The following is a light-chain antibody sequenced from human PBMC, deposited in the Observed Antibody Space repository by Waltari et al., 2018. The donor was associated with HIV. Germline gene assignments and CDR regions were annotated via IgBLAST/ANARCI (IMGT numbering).Light chain of an antibody. CDR1: SSNIGNTY. J-gene: IGLJ3*02. CDR3: GTWDSSLSAGWV. V-gene: IGLV1-51*01. Sequence: QSVLTQPPSVSAAPGQKVNISCSGSSSNIGNTYVSWYQQLPGTAPKLLIYDNNKRPSGIPDRFSGSKSGTSATLGITGLQTGDEADYYCGTWDSSLSAGWVFGGGTKLTVL. CDR2: DNN.